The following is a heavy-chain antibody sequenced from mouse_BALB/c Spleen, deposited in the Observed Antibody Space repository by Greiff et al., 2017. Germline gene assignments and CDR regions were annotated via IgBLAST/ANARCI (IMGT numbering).Heavy chain of an antibody. J-gene: IGHJ1*01. CDR2: IRSKSNNYAT. CDR1: GFTFNTYA. CDR3: VRHSDGNYDWYFDV. V-gene: IGHV10-1*02. Sequence: EVQLVESGGGLVQPKGSLKLSCAASGFTFNTYAMNWVRQAPGKGLEWVARIRSKSNNYATYYADSVKDRFTISRDDSQSMLYLQMNNLKTEDTAMYYCVRHSDGNYDWYFDVWGAGTTVTVSS. D-gene: IGHD2-1*01.